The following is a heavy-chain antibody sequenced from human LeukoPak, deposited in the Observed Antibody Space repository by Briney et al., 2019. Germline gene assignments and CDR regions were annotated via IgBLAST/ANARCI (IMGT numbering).Heavy chain of an antibody. CDR2: ISGNGSTT. Sequence: GGSLRLCCVASGFTFYNYALTWVRQAPGKGLEWVSSISGNGSTTFYADSVKGRFTISRDNSKNTLYLQMNSLRDENTAVYYCAKGRLLPDYWGQGTLVTVSS. J-gene: IGHJ4*02. D-gene: IGHD6-19*01. V-gene: IGHV3-23*01. CDR1: GFTFYNYA. CDR3: AKGRLLPDY.